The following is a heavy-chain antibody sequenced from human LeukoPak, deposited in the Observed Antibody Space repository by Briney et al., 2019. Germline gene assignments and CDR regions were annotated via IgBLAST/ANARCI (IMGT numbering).Heavy chain of an antibody. CDR1: GGSISSGSYY. CDR2: IYTSGST. CDR3: ARGYSSGWYENWFDP. D-gene: IGHD6-19*01. V-gene: IGHV4-61*02. Sequence: SETLSLTCTVSGGSISSGSYYWSWIRQPAGKGLEWIGRIYTSGSTNYNPSLKSRVTISVDTSKNQFSLKLSSVTAADTAVYYCARGYSSGWYENWFDPWGQGTLVTVSS. J-gene: IGHJ5*02.